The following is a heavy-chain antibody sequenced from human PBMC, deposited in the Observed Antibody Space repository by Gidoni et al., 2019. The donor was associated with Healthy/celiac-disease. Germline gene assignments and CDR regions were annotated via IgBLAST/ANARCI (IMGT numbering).Heavy chain of an antibody. V-gene: IGHV1-2*02. CDR1: GYTFTGYD. Sequence: QVQLVQSGAEVKKPGASVKVSCKASGYTFTGYDMPWVRQAPGQGLEWMGWINPNSGGTNYAQKFQGRVTMPRDTSISTAYMELSRLRSDDTAVYYCARGGSYYGSGSYYKDAFDIWGQGTMVTVSS. D-gene: IGHD3-10*01. CDR2: INPNSGGT. J-gene: IGHJ3*02. CDR3: ARGGSYYGSGSYYKDAFDI.